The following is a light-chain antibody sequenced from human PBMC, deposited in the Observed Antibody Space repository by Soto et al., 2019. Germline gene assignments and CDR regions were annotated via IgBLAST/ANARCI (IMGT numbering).Light chain of an antibody. J-gene: IGKJ2*01. CDR2: DAS. V-gene: IGKV3-15*01. CDR1: QNIRSS. CDR3: QQYDIWPPYT. Sequence: VMRPYPASLSASHRERVTLSGRASQNIRSSLAWYQQRPGQAPRLLIYDASTRATGIPPRFSGGGSGTEFTVTISSLQSEDFAIYYCQQYDIWPPYTFGQGTKVDI.